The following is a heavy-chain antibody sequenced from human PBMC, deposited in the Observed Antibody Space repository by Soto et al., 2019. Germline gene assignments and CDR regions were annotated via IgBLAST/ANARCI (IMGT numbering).Heavy chain of an antibody. V-gene: IGHV1-24*01. CDR2: FDPEDGET. J-gene: IGHJ6*03. Sequence: ASVKVSCKVSGYTLTDLSMHWVRQAPGKGLEWMGGFDPEDGETIYAQKFQGRVTMTEDTFTDTAYMELSSLRSEDTAVYYCATDRGGILAISNYYMDVWGKGTTVTVSS. CDR3: ATDRGGILAISNYYMDV. D-gene: IGHD5-12*01. CDR1: GYTLTDLS.